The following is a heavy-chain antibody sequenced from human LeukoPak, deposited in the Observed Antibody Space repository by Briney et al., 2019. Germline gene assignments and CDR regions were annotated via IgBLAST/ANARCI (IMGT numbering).Heavy chain of an antibody. CDR3: ARGGNIVVVPATFTHDY. Sequence: ALVKVSCKASGYTFKGYYMHWVRQAPGQGLEWMGWINPNSGGTNYAQKFQGRVTMTRDTSISTAYMELSRLKSDDTAVYYCARGGNIVVVPATFTHDYWGQGTLVTVSS. CDR2: INPNSGGT. D-gene: IGHD2-2*01. CDR1: GYTFKGYY. V-gene: IGHV1-2*02. J-gene: IGHJ4*02.